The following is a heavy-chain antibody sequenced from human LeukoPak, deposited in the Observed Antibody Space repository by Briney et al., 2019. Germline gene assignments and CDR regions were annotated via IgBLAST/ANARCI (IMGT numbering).Heavy chain of an antibody. Sequence: GGSLRLSCAASGFTFDDYAMHWARQAPGKGLEWVSGISWNSGSIGYADSVKGRFTISRDNAKNSLYLQMNSLRAEDTALYYCAKSQGTWIQLWLPSWGQGTLVTVSS. J-gene: IGHJ5*02. V-gene: IGHV3-9*01. CDR2: ISWNSGSI. CDR3: AKSQGTWIQLWLPS. D-gene: IGHD5-18*01. CDR1: GFTFDDYA.